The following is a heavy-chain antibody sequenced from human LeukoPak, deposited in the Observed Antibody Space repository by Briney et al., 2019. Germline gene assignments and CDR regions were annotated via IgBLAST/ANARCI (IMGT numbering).Heavy chain of an antibody. D-gene: IGHD1-26*01. CDR1: GESYSVYY. Sequence: SDPLSLPCAVYGESYSVYYWSCIRQPPGKGLEWIGEINHSGSTNYSPPLKSRVTISVDTSKNQFSLKLSSVTAADTAVYYCARWEGGSYYDFDYWGQGTLGTVSS. V-gene: IGHV4-34*01. J-gene: IGHJ4*02. CDR2: INHSGST. CDR3: ARWEGGSYYDFDY.